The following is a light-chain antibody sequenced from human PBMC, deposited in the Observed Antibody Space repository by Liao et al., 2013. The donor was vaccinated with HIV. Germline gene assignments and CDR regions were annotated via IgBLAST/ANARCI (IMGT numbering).Light chain of an antibody. Sequence: SYELTQPPSVSVSPGQTASITCSGDNLGDKYACWYQQKPGQSPVLVIYQDTKRPSGIPERFSGSNSGNTATLTISGTQALDEADYYCLVWDSNSYSYVFGAGTKVTVL. CDR1: NLGDKY. V-gene: IGLV3-1*01. J-gene: IGLJ1*01. CDR2: QDT. CDR3: LVWDSNSYSYV.